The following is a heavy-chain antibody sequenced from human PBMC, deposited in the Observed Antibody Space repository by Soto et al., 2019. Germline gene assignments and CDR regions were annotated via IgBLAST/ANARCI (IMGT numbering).Heavy chain of an antibody. D-gene: IGHD6-6*01. V-gene: IGHV3-23*01. CDR3: AGARGVFSSSFYYGMDV. CDR2: ISGSGGST. CDR1: GFTFSSYA. J-gene: IGHJ6*02. Sequence: GGSLRLSCAASGFTFSSYAMSWVRQAPGKGLEWVSAISGSGGSTYYADSVKGRFTISRDNSKNTLYLQMNSLRAEDTAVYYCAGARGVFSSSFYYGMDVWGQGTTVTVSS.